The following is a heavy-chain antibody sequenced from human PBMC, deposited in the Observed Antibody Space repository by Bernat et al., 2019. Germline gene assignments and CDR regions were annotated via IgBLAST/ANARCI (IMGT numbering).Heavy chain of an antibody. D-gene: IGHD3-10*01. CDR2: ISSSGSDI. J-gene: IGHJ4*02. CDR3: TQRGVPDY. CDR1: VFTFSSSE. Sequence: EVHLVESGGGLVQPGGSLRLSCTASVFTFSSSEMNWVRQPPGKGLEWVSYISSSGSDIYYADSVRGRFTISRDNAKSSLYLQMNSLRAEDTAVYYCTQRGVPDYWGQGTLVTVSS. V-gene: IGHV3-48*03.